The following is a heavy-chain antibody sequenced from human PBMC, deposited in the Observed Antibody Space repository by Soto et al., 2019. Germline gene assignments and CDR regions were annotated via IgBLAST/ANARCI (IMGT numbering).Heavy chain of an antibody. Sequence: GASVKVSCKASGYTFTSYAMHWVRQAPGQRLEWMGWINAGNGNTKYSQKFQGRVTITRDTSASTAYMELSSLRSEDTAVYYCARDGWELLRGYYYYGMDVWGQGATVTVPS. D-gene: IGHD1-26*01. CDR2: INAGNGNT. J-gene: IGHJ6*02. CDR1: GYTFTSYA. V-gene: IGHV1-3*01. CDR3: ARDGWELLRGYYYYGMDV.